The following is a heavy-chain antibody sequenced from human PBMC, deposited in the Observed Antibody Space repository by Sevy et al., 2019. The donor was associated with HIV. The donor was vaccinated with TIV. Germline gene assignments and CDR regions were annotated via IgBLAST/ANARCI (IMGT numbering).Heavy chain of an antibody. CDR1: GYTFTNYG. D-gene: IGHD2-15*01. V-gene: IGHV1-18*04. Sequence: ASVKVSCKASGYTFTNYGISWVRQAPAQGREGMGWISAYNGNTNYPQSPQGRVTMTTDTSTNTVYMELRSLRSDDTAVYFCAKDRGYCSVGNCYSDSWGQGTLVTVSS. J-gene: IGHJ4*02. CDR2: ISAYNGNT. CDR3: AKDRGYCSVGNCYSDS.